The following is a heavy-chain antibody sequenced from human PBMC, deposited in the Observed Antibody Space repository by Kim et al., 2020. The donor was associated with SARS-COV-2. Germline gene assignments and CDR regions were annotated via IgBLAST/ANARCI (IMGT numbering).Heavy chain of an antibody. V-gene: IGHV4-34*01. J-gene: IGHJ4*02. CDR1: GGSFSGYY. CDR3: ARLSITMVRGVITPFDY. Sequence: SETLSLTCAVYGGSFSGYYWSWIRQPPGKGLEWIGEINHSRSTNYNPSLKSRVTISVDTSKNQFSLKLSSVTAADTAVYYCARLSITMVRGVITPFDYWCQGTLVTVSS. CDR2: INHSRST. D-gene: IGHD3-10*01.